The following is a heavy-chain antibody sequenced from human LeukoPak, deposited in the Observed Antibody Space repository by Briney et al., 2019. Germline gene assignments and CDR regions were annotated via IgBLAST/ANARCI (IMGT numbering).Heavy chain of an antibody. Sequence: ASVKVSCKASGYTFTSYDINWVRQATGQGLEWMGWMNPNSGNTGYAQKFQGRVTMTRNTSISTAYMELSSLRSEDTAVYYCAREGGSRVYYYYGMDVWGQGTTVNVSS. CDR2: MNPNSGNT. V-gene: IGHV1-8*01. CDR1: GYTFTSYD. D-gene: IGHD2-15*01. CDR3: AREGGSRVYYYYGMDV. J-gene: IGHJ6*02.